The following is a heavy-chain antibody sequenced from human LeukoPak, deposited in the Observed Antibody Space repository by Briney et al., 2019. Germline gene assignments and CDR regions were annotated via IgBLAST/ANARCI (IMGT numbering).Heavy chain of an antibody. V-gene: IGHV3-30*19. Sequence: GGSLRLSCAASGFTFRNYWMTWVRQAPGKGLEWVAVISYDGSNKYYADSVKGRFTISRDNSKNTLYLQMNSLRAEDTAVYYCARDRHSSGRGGYFDYWGQGTLVTVSS. CDR2: ISYDGSNK. J-gene: IGHJ4*02. CDR3: ARDRHSSGRGGYFDY. D-gene: IGHD6-19*01. CDR1: GFTFRNYW.